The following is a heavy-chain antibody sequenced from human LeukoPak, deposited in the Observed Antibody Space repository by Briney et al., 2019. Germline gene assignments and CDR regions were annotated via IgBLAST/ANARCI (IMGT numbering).Heavy chain of an antibody. Sequence: GGSLRLSCAASGFTFSKAWMSWVRQAPGKGLEWVGRIKSRTDGGTTDYAAPVKGRFTMSRDDSKNTLSLQMNSLKTEDTAVYYCTTITMIREHEDYWGQGTLVSVSS. CDR2: IKSRTDGGTT. D-gene: IGHD3-10*01. J-gene: IGHJ4*02. CDR1: GFTFSKAW. V-gene: IGHV3-15*01. CDR3: TTITMIREHEDY.